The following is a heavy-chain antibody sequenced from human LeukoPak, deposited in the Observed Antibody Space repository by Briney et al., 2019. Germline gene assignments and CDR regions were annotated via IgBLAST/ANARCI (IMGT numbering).Heavy chain of an antibody. CDR3: ARDARLGYDILTGYHFDY. V-gene: IGHV1-69*01. Sequence: SVKVSCKASGGTFSSYAISWVRQAPGQGLEWMGGIIPIFGTANYAQKFQGRVTITADESTSTDYMELSSLRSEDTAVYYCARDARLGYDILTGYHFDYWGQGTLVTVSS. J-gene: IGHJ4*02. CDR1: GGTFSSYA. CDR2: IIPIFGTA. D-gene: IGHD3-9*01.